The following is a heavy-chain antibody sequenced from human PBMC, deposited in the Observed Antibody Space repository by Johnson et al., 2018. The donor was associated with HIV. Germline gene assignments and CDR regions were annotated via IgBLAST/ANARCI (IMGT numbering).Heavy chain of an antibody. D-gene: IGHD2-2*01. CDR2: ISYDGSNK. Sequence: QVQLMESGGGVVQPGRSLRLSCAASGFTFSTYAMHWVRQAPGKGLEWVAVISYDGSNKYSADSVKGRFTISRDNSKNSLYLHMNSLRAEDTALYYCAKGGWFQLISKRRGAFDIWGKGAMVTVSS. CDR1: GFTFSTYA. V-gene: IGHV3-30-3*01. J-gene: IGHJ3*02. CDR3: AKGGWFQLISKRRGAFDI.